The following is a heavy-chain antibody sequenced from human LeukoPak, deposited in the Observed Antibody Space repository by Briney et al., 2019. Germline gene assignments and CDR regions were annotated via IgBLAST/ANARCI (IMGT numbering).Heavy chain of an antibody. Sequence: GGSLRLSCAASGFTLSTYSMSWVRQAPGKGLEWLSYISSSGSTKYYADSVKGRFTISRDNTKNSLYLQMNSLRAEDTAVYYCARGAETGSSRFDYWGQGTLVTVSS. D-gene: IGHD3-10*01. J-gene: IGHJ4*02. CDR1: GFTLSTYS. V-gene: IGHV3-48*01. CDR2: ISSSGSTK. CDR3: ARGAETGSSRFDY.